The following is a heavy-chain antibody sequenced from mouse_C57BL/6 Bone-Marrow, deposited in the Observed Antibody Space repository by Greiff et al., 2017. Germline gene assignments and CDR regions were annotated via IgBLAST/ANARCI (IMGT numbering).Heavy chain of an antibody. CDR3: TRHLYGYSYYFDY. CDR2: IDPETGGT. J-gene: IGHJ2*01. V-gene: IGHV1-15*01. Sequence: VQLQQSGAELVRPGASVTLSCKASGYTFTDYEMHWVKQTPVHGLEWIGAIDPETGGTAYNQKFKGKAILTADKSSSTAYMQLRSLTSEDAAVYYCTRHLYGYSYYFDYWGQGTTRTVS. D-gene: IGHD2-2*01. CDR1: GYTFTDYE.